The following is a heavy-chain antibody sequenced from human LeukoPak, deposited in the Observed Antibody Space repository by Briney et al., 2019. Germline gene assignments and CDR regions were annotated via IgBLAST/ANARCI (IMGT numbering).Heavy chain of an antibody. Sequence: PGGSLRLSCAASGSTFSGSAMHWVRQASGKGLEWVGRIRSKANSYATAYAASVKGRFTISRDDSKNTAYLQMNSLKTEDTAVYYCTRPRVGHYYYYGMDVWGQGTTVTVSS. CDR3: TRPRVGHYYYYGMDV. CDR2: IRSKANSYAT. J-gene: IGHJ6*02. D-gene: IGHD2-2*01. CDR1: GSTFSGSA. V-gene: IGHV3-73*01.